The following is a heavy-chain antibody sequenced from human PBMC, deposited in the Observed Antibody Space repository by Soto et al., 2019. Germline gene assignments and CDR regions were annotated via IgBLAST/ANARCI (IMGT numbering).Heavy chain of an antibody. CDR2: IYWDDDT. Sequence: QITLKESGPPLVRPTQTLTLACSFSGFSLTTSGVGVGWIRQPPGKALEFLALIYWDDDTRYRPSLRTRLTITKDTSKNLLVLTMTNVDPVDTATDYCVRFWSVFFVPRHRDAFDFWGQGTMVTVSS. CDR3: VRFWSVFFVPRHRDAFDF. D-gene: IGHD3-3*01. V-gene: IGHV2-5*02. J-gene: IGHJ3*01. CDR1: GFSLTTSGVG.